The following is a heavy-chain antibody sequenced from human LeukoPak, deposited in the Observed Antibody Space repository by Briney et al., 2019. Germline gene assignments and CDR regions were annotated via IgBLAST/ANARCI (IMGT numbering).Heavy chain of an antibody. CDR2: IKSDGSST. V-gene: IGHV3-74*01. D-gene: IGHD5/OR15-5a*01. CDR3: ARSTMSNVFDI. CDR1: GFTFSSYW. J-gene: IGHJ3*02. Sequence: GGSLRLSCAASGFTFSSYWMHWVRQAPGKGLVWVSRIKSDGSSTSYADSVKGRFTISRDNAKNTLYLQMNSLRAEGTAVYYCARSTMSNVFDIWGQGTMVTVSS.